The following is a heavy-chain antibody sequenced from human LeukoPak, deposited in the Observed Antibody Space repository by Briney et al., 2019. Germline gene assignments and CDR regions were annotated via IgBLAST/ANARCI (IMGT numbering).Heavy chain of an antibody. CDR2: INHSGST. J-gene: IGHJ4*02. D-gene: IGHD1-1*01. V-gene: IGHV4-34*01. CDR1: GGSFSGYY. CDR3: ARLPNVLPDY. Sequence: SSETLSLTCAVYGGSFSGYYWSWIRQPPGKGLEWIGEINHSGSTNYNPSLKSRVTISVDTSKNQFSLKLSSVTAADTAVYYCARLPNVLPDYWGQGTLVTVSS.